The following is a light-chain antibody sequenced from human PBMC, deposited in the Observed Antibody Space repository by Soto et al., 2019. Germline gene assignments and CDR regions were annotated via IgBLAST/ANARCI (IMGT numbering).Light chain of an antibody. CDR2: DAS. J-gene: IGKJ3*01. V-gene: IGKV3-11*01. Sequence: EIVLTQSPATLSLSPGERDILSCRASQSVSTYLAWYQQKPGQAPRLLIFDASNRATGIPARFSGSGSGTDFTLTISSLEPEDFAVYYCQQRADWPATFGPGTKVDIK. CDR1: QSVSTY. CDR3: QQRADWPAT.